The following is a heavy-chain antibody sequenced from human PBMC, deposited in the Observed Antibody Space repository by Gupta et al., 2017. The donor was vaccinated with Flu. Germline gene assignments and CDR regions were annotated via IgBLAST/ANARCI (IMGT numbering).Heavy chain of an antibody. V-gene: IGHV3-9*01. J-gene: IGHJ5*02. CDR3: VKEMNSFYGSGTNRFDP. CDR2: ISWNSAIA. CDR1: QFSFDKYG. D-gene: IGHD3-10*01. Sequence: EVVLVESGGGLVQPGTSLRLSCVASQFSFDKYGMHWVRQSPGKGLEWVAGISWNSAIAAYADSVQGRFTISRDNAKKSLYLQMNNLRLEDTAYYYCVKEMNSFYGSGTNRFDPWGQGTLVTVSS.